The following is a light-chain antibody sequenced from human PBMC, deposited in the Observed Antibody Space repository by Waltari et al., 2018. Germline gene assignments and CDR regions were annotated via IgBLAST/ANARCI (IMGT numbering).Light chain of an antibody. CDR2: DVS. J-gene: IGLJ1*01. V-gene: IGLV2-14*03. CDR3: SSYTSSSTFYV. Sequence: QSALTQPASVSGSPGQSITISCTGTSSDVGGYNYVSWYQQHPGNAPKLMSYDVSKRPSGVSNRFSGSKSGNTASLTISGLQAEDEADYYCSSYTSSSTFYVFGTGTKVTVL. CDR1: SSDVGGYNY.